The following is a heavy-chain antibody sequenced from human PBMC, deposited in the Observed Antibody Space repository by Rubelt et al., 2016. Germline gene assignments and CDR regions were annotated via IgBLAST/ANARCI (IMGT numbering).Heavy chain of an antibody. D-gene: IGHD4-23*01. Sequence: ASVKVSCKASGYTFASSDINWVRQATGQRLEWMGWMNPHTGNTGYAQKFQGRVTMTRDTSTNTAYMELSSLRSEDTAMYYCATRGGYGGSRYFDPWGQGTLVTVSS. J-gene: IGHJ5*02. CDR3: ATRGGYGGSRYFDP. CDR2: MNPHTGNT. V-gene: IGHV1-8*01. CDR1: GYTFASSD.